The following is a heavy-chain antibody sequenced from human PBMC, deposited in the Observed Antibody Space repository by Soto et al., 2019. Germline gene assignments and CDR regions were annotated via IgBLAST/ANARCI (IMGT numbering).Heavy chain of an antibody. D-gene: IGHD2-2*01. CDR3: ARDAQGYCISTSGAPYYYYGMDV. V-gene: IGHV1-18*01. CDR1: GYTFTSYG. Sequence: QVQLVQSGAEVKKPGASVKVSCKASGYTFTSYGISWVRQAPGPGLAWMGWISAYSGNTNYAQKLQGRVTMTTDTSTSKAYMELRSRRSDDTAGYYGARDAQGYCISTSGAPYYYYGMDVWGQGTTVTVSS. J-gene: IGHJ6*02. CDR2: ISAYSGNT.